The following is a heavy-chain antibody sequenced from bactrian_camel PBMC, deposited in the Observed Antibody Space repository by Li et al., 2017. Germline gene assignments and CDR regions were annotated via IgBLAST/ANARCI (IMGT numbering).Heavy chain of an antibody. D-gene: IGHD1*01. Sequence: QVQLVESGGGSVQAGDSLTLSCAASDKAISRMAWFRQAPGKKREGVATLGNDGSIDYANSVKGRFTISQDKAKHMLYLQMDSLRTEDTAMYYCASDPCSTFRGLGQDEYDYWGQGTQVTVS. J-gene: IGHJ4*01. V-gene: IGHV3S55*01. CDR2: LGNDGSI. CDR1: DKAISR. CDR3: ASDPCSTFRGLGQDEYDY.